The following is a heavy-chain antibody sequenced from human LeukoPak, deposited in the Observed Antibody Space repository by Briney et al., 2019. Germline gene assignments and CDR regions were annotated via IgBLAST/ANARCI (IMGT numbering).Heavy chain of an antibody. CDR3: ARDGGTTVVTFDY. Sequence: GASLRLSCAASGFTFSSYAMSWVRQAPGKGLEWVSAISGSGGSTYHADSVKGRFTISRDNSKNTLYLQMNSLRAEDTAVYYCARDGGTTVVTFDYWGQGTLVTVSS. J-gene: IGHJ4*02. D-gene: IGHD4-23*01. CDR1: GFTFSSYA. V-gene: IGHV3-23*01. CDR2: ISGSGGST.